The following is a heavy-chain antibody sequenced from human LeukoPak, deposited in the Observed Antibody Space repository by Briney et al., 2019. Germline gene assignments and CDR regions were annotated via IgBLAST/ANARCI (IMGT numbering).Heavy chain of an antibody. V-gene: IGHV1-69*04. CDR2: IIPILGIA. J-gene: IGHJ3*02. CDR1: GGTFSSYA. D-gene: IGHD5-12*01. CDR3: ARDRELTSMVATSVAFDI. Sequence: SVKVSCKASGGTFSSYAISWVRQAPRQGLEWMGRIIPILGIANYAQKFQGRVTITADKSTSTAYMELSSLRSEDTAVYYCARDRELTSMVATSVAFDIWGQGTMVTVSS.